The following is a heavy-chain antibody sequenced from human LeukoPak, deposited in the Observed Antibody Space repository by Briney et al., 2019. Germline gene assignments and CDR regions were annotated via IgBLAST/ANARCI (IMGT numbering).Heavy chain of an antibody. CDR3: ARDSRPRSVIIPTANPIYFDS. J-gene: IGHJ4*02. CDR2: IYTTGDT. Sequence: PSETLSLTCTVSGGSLNSYYWSWVRQPAGKGLEWIGRIYTTGDTNYNPSLKSRVTMSIDKSKNQFSLKLRSVTAADTAVYYCARDSRPRSVIIPTANPIYFDSWGQGTLVTVSS. D-gene: IGHD2-21*02. CDR1: GGSLNSYY. V-gene: IGHV4-4*07.